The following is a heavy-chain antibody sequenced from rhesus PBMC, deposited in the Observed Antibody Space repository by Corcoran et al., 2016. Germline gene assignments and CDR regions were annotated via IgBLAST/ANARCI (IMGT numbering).Heavy chain of an antibody. CDR1: GFTFSNYY. Sequence: EVQLVESGGGLVQPGGSLRLSCAASGFTFSNYYMHWGRQAQGKGLEWVGLIRNKANSYTTEDAAAGKGRFNIARDDSKNTLSLQMSSLKTEDTALYYCTSSSYWVDYWGQGVLVTVAA. V-gene: IGHV3-13*01. J-gene: IGHJ4*01. CDR2: IRNKANSYTT. D-gene: IGHD6-43*01. CDR3: TSSSYWVDY.